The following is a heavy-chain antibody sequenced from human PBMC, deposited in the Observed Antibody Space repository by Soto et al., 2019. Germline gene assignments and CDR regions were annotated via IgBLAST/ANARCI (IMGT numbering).Heavy chain of an antibody. CDR3: ARGLILWFGELSRRGGYYYYMDV. CDR1: XGSXXGYQ. Sequence: PSETLSXXXAXYXGSXXGYQXXXIRXXXXKGLXXXGEINDSGNINYNPSLKSPVTILLDTPKKQISLKLSSVTAADSAVYYCARGLILWFGELSRRGGYYYYMDVWGKGTTVTVSS. V-gene: IGHV4-34*01. D-gene: IGHD3-10*01. J-gene: IGHJ6*03. CDR2: INDSGNI.